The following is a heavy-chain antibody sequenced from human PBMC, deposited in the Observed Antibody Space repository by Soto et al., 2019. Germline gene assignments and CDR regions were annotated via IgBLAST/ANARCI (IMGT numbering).Heavy chain of an antibody. CDR1: GFTFSSYA. CDR3: AKAPRLGEPL. CDR2: ISGSGAST. Sequence: GGSLRLSCAASGFTFSSYAMSWVRQAPGKGLEWVSAISGSGASTYYAESVKGRFTISRDNSKNTLYLQMNSLRVEDTAVYYCAKAPRLGEPLWGQGTLVTVSS. D-gene: IGHD3-16*01. V-gene: IGHV3-23*01. J-gene: IGHJ4*02.